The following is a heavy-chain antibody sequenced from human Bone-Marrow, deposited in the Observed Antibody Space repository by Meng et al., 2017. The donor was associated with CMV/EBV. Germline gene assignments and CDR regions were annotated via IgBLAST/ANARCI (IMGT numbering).Heavy chain of an antibody. D-gene: IGHD1-1*01. CDR2: IYHSGST. V-gene: IGHV4-4*02. J-gene: IGHJ6*02. CDR3: ARMYNWNDVGYYGMDV. Sequence: GSLRLSCAVSGGSISSSNWWSWVRQPPGKGLEWIGEIYHSGSTNYNPSLKSRVTISVDKSKNQFSLKLRSVTAADTAVYYCARMYNWNDVGYYGMDVWGQGTTVTVSS. CDR1: GGSISSSNW.